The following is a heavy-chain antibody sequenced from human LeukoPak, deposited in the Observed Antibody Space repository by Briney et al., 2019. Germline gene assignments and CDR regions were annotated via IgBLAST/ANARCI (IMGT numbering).Heavy chain of an antibody. V-gene: IGHV1-46*01. J-gene: IGHJ5*02. CDR2: INPSGGST. Sequence: GASVKVSCKASGYTFTSYYMHWVRQAPGQGLEWMGIINPSGGSTSYAQKFQGRVTMTRDTPTSTVYMELSSLRSEDTAVYYCARVRSITMVRGENWFDPWGQGTLVTVSS. CDR3: ARVRSITMVRGENWFDP. CDR1: GYTFTSYY. D-gene: IGHD3-10*01.